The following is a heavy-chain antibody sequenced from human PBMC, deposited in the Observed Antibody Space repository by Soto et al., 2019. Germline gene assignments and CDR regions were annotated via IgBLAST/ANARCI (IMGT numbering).Heavy chain of an antibody. D-gene: IGHD3-10*01. CDR3: VRGGYYGSGPMDV. CDR2: IGTAGAT. CDR1: GFTFSVSA. V-gene: IGHV3-13*01. J-gene: IGHJ6*02. Sequence: PGGSLRLSCAASGFTFSVSAMHWVRQTTGKGLDWVSAIGTAGATYYSGSVKGRFTISRENAKNSFYLQMNSLRAGDTAVYYCVRGGYYGSGPMDVWGPGTTVTVS.